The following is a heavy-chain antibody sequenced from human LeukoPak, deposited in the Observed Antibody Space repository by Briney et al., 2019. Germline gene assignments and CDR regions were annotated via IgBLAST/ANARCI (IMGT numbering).Heavy chain of an antibody. J-gene: IGHJ6*02. D-gene: IGHD3-10*01. Sequence: PGGSLRLSCAASGFTFSSCGMSWVRQAPGKGLEWVSAISGSGGNTYYADSVKGRFTISRDNSKNTLFLQMNSLGAGDTAVYYCAKVRFGSGGGRGLDVWGQGTTVTVSS. V-gene: IGHV3-23*01. CDR1: GFTFSSCG. CDR2: ISGSGGNT. CDR3: AKVRFGSGGGRGLDV.